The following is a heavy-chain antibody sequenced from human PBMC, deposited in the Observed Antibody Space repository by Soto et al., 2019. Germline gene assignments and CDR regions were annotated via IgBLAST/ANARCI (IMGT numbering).Heavy chain of an antibody. Sequence: GGSLRLSCAASAFTFSRHVMHWVRQAPGKGLQWVGVIWSDGSNQRYAESVKGRFTISRDNSKNTLYLQMNSLRAEDTAVYYCANLWFGELIDYWGQGTLVTVSS. CDR2: IWSDGSNQ. CDR1: AFTFSRHV. CDR3: ANLWFGELIDY. J-gene: IGHJ4*02. V-gene: IGHV3-33*06. D-gene: IGHD3-10*01.